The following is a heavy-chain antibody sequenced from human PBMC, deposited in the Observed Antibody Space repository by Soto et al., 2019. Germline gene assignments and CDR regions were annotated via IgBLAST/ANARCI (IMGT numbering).Heavy chain of an antibody. CDR2: IRSKANSYAT. J-gene: IGHJ6*02. CDR1: GFTFSGSA. V-gene: IGHV3-73*01. D-gene: IGHD3-9*01. CDR3: TRLADTEDV. Sequence: PGGSLRLSCAASGFTFSGSAMHWVRQASGKGLEWVGRIRSKANSYATAYAASVKGRFTISRDDSKNTAYLQMNSLKTEDTAVYYCTRLADTEDVWGQGTTVTVSS.